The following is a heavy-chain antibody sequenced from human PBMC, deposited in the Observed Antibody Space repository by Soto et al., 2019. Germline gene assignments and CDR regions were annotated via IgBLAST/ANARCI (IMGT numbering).Heavy chain of an antibody. Sequence: QMQLQESGPGLVKPSQTLSLTCTVSGGSITSGGYCWTWIRQHPVKGLEWMGHIYYSGSTSYNPSLKRRVTISIDTSKNQFSLKLTSVTAADTAVYYCARDGDYFGSGSPPLLSKWGQGTLVTVSS. V-gene: IGHV4-31*03. J-gene: IGHJ4*02. CDR3: ARDGDYFGSGSPPLLSK. CDR2: IYYSGST. D-gene: IGHD3-10*01. CDR1: GGSITSGGYC.